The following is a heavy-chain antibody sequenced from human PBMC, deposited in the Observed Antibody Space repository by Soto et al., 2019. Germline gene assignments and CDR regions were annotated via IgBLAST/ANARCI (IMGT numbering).Heavy chain of an antibody. CDR3: ARGSYYTSANSFTYFTDAMDV. V-gene: IGHV5-10-1*03. D-gene: IGHD3-3*01. J-gene: IGHJ6*02. Sequence: EVQLVQSGAEVKKTGESLRISCKGSGDSFTNYWITWVRQMPGKGLEWLGRVDPTDSYSNYSPAFQGHVTISPDKSISTPYLQWSSRKASDTAMYSCARGSYYTSANSFTYFTDAMDVWGQGTTVTVSS. CDR1: GDSFTNYW. CDR2: VDPTDSYS.